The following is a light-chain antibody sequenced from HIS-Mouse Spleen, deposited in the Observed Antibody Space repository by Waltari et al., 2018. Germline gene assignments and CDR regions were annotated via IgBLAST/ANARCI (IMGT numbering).Light chain of an antibody. J-gene: IGLJ3*02. Sequence: QSALPQPRSVAGSPGPSVNISCPGTSSDVGGYNYVSLYQQHPGKAPKLMIYDVSKRPSGVPDRFSGSKSGNTASLTISGLQAEDEADYYCCSYAGSYTNWVFGGGTKLTVL. CDR1: SSDVGGYNY. CDR3: CSYAGSYTNWV. V-gene: IGLV2-11*01. CDR2: DVS.